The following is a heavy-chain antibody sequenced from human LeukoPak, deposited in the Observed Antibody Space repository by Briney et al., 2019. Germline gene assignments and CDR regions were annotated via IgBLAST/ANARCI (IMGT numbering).Heavy chain of an antibody. J-gene: IGHJ3*02. CDR1: GFTFSSYG. CDR3: ARDLGWLQTKGAFDI. CDR2: IWYDGSNK. D-gene: IGHD5-24*01. V-gene: IGHV3-33*01. Sequence: GGSLRLSCAASGFTFSSYGMHWVRQAPGKGLEWVAVIWYDGSNKYYADSVKDRFTISRDYSKNTLYLQMNSLRAEDTAVYYCARDLGWLQTKGAFDIWGQGTMVTVSS.